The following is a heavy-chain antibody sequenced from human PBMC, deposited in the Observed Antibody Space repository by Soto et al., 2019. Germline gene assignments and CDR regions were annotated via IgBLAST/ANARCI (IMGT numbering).Heavy chain of an antibody. D-gene: IGHD4-17*01. J-gene: IGHJ6*02. V-gene: IGHV5-10-1*01. CDR3: ARRRTTVTTYYYYVMDV. CDR2: IDPSDSYT. Sequence: GESLKISCKGSGYSFTSYWISWVRQMPWKGLEWMGRIDPSDSYTNYSPSFKGHVTISADKSISTAYLQWSSLKASDTAMYYCARRRTTVTTYYYYVMDVGGQGPTVT. CDR1: GYSFTSYW.